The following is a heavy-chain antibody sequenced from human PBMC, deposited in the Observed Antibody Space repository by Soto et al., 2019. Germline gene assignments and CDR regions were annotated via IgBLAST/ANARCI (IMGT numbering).Heavy chain of an antibody. CDR2: INSVSGGA. Sequence: ASVKVSCKAAGNTHTIYFIHWLRQAPGQGLEWMGWINSVSGGANYAPRFQGRVSMTRDRSSATAFMDLSGLRTDDTAVYYCARGGSYYAQWGQGTLVTVSS. J-gene: IGHJ4*02. V-gene: IGHV1-2*02. D-gene: IGHD3-10*01. CDR1: GNTHTIYF. CDR3: ARGGSYYAQ.